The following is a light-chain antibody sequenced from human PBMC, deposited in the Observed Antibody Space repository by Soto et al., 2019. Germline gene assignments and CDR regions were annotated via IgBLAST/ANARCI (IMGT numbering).Light chain of an antibody. CDR1: SSDVGAHNY. V-gene: IGLV2-14*01. CDR3: SSYTSSNTLV. J-gene: IGLJ2*01. CDR2: EVT. Sequence: QSVLTQPASVSGSPGQSITISCTGASSDVGAHNYVSWYQQYPGKAPKVMISEVTNRPSGVSNRFSGSKSGNTASLTISGLQTEDEADYYCSSYTSSNTLVFGGGTKVTVL.